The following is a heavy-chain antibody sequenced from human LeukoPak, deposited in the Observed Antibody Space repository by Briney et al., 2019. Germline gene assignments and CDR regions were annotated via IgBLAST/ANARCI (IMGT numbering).Heavy chain of an antibody. V-gene: IGHV3-23*01. D-gene: IGHD6-19*01. CDR2: ISGSGGST. Sequence: PGGSLRLSCAASGFTFSSYAMSWVRQAPGKGLEWVSAISGSGGSTYYADSVKGRFTISRDNSKNTLYPQMNSLRAEDTAVYYCAKPRYSSGWYTAWGQGTLVTVSS. CDR1: GFTFSSYA. J-gene: IGHJ4*02. CDR3: AKPRYSSGWYTA.